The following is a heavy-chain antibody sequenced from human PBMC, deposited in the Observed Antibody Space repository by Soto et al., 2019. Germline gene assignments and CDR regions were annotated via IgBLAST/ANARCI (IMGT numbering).Heavy chain of an antibody. CDR2: IIPIFGTA. Sequence: ASVKVSCKASGGTFSSYAISWVRQAPGQGLEWMGGIIPIFGTADYAQKFQGRVTITADESTSTAYMELSSLRSEDTAVYYCATPYFSGVAVAGYYYGVAVWGQGTSVPVSS. D-gene: IGHD6-19*01. V-gene: IGHV1-69*13. CDR1: GGTFSSYA. J-gene: IGHJ6*02. CDR3: ATPYFSGVAVAGYYYGVAV.